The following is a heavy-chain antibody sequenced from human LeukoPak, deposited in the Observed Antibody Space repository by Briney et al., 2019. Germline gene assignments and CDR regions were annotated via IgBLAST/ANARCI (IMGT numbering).Heavy chain of an antibody. D-gene: IGHD4-17*01. CDR3: AAGGDYGDPDFDY. V-gene: IGHV1-58*01. J-gene: IGHJ4*02. CDR2: IVVGSGNT. Sequence: ASVKVSCKASGFTFTSSAVQWVRQARGQRLEWIGWIVVGSGNTNYAQKFQERVTITRDMSTSTAYMELSSLRSEDTAVYYCAAGGDYGDPDFDYWGQGTLVTVSS. CDR1: GFTFTSSA.